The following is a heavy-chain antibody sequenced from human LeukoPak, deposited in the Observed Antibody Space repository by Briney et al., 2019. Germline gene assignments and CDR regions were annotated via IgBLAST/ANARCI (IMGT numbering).Heavy chain of an antibody. CDR1: GFTFSSHG. J-gene: IGHJ4*02. V-gene: IGHV3-30*18. CDR2: MSYDGTNK. D-gene: IGHD2-15*01. CDR3: AKRGYCSGGRCYSFHFDY. Sequence: PGRSLRLSCAASGFTFSSHGMHWVRQAPGKGLEWVALMSYDGTNKVYADSVKGRFTISRDNSKNTLYLEVNNLRAEDTAVYYCAKRGYCSGGRCYSFHFDYWGQGTLVTVSS.